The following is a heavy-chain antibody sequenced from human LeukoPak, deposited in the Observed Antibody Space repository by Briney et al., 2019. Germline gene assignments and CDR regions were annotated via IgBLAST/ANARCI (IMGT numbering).Heavy chain of an antibody. CDR1: GYTFTGYY. CDR2: INPNSGGT. CDR3: ARDMGARDKAPA. V-gene: IGHV1-2*02. J-gene: IGHJ5*02. Sequence: ASVKVSCKASGYTFTGYYMHWVRQAPGQGLEWMGWINPNSGGTNYAQKFQGRVTMTRDTSISTAYMELSRLRSDDTAVYYCARDMGARDKAPAWGQGTLVTVSS. D-gene: IGHD3-16*01.